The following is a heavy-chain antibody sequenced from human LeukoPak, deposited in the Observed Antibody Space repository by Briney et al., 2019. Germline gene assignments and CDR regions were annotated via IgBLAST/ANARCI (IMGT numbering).Heavy chain of an antibody. V-gene: IGHV3-23*01. Sequence: GGSLRLSCAASGFTFSSYAMSWVRQAPGKGLEWVSTISGSGDNTYYADSVKGRFTISRDNSKNTLYLQMNSLRAEDTAVYYCARPSYGSGRGDYWGQGTLVTVSS. D-gene: IGHD3-10*01. CDR1: GFTFSSYA. J-gene: IGHJ4*02. CDR2: ISGSGDNT. CDR3: ARPSYGSGRGDY.